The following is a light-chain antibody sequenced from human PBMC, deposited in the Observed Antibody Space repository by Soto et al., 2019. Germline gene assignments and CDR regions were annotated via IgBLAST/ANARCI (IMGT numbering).Light chain of an antibody. CDR3: QQANTSPYP. V-gene: IGKV1-5*01. J-gene: IGKJ1*01. CDR1: QSLSNR. CDR2: DAS. Sequence: DIQMTQSPSTLSASVGDRVTITCRASQSLSNRLAWYQQEPGKAPNLLISDASSLESGVPPMFSGSGSRTEFTRTISMLQQHDFATYYCQQANTSPYPFGQGTKVEIK.